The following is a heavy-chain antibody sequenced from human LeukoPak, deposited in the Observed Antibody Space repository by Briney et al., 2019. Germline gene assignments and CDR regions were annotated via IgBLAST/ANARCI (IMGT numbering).Heavy chain of an antibody. CDR2: IYYSGST. CDR3: ARQWELRGWFDP. J-gene: IGHJ5*02. D-gene: IGHD1-26*01. Sequence: SETLSLTCAVSGGXISSYYWSWIRQPPGKGLEWIGYIYYSGSTNYNPSLKSRVTMSVDTSNNQFSLKLTSVTAADTAVYYCARQWELRGWFDPWGQGTLVTVSS. V-gene: IGHV4-59*08. CDR1: GGXISSYY.